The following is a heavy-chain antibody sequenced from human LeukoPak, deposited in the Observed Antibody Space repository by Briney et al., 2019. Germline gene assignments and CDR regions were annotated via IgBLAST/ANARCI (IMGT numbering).Heavy chain of an antibody. V-gene: IGHV5-51*01. CDR2: IYPGGSDT. D-gene: IGHD3-22*01. CDR3: ARLGDYSDSSGYPNRIRFWFDP. Sequence: GEPLKISCKGSGYSFTSYWIGWVRQMPGKGREWMGIIYPGGSDTRYSPSFQGQVTISADKSISTAYLQWSSLKASDTAMYYCARLGDYSDSSGYPNRIRFWFDPWGQGTLVTVSS. J-gene: IGHJ5*02. CDR1: GYSFTSYW.